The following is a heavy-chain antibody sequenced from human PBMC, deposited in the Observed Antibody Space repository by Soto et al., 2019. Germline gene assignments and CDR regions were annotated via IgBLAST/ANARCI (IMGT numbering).Heavy chain of an antibody. CDR1: GYTFTSYA. CDR2: INASSGNT. CDR3: ARDLLELRYWFDP. D-gene: IGHD1-7*01. J-gene: IGHJ5*02. Sequence: ASVKVSCKASGYTFTSYAMHWVRQAPGQRLEWMGWINASSGNTKYSQKFQGRVTMTRGTSISTAYMELSRLRSDDTAVYYCARDLLELRYWFDPWGQGTLVTVSS. V-gene: IGHV1-3*01.